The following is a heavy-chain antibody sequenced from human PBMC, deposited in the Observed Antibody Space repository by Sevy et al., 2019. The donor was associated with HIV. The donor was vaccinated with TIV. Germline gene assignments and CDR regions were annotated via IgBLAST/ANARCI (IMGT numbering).Heavy chain of an antibody. CDR2: VSYDGSTK. J-gene: IGHJ3*01. CDR3: AKGSKATDSAFDL. Sequence: GGSLRLSCAASGFTFSNYGMDWVRQAPGKGLEWVAVVSYDGSTKYYADFVKGRFTISRDNSKNTVYLQMNTLRTEDTAVFYCAKGSKATDSAFDLWGQWTMVTVSS. V-gene: IGHV3-30*18. D-gene: IGHD1-26*01. CDR1: GFTFSNYG.